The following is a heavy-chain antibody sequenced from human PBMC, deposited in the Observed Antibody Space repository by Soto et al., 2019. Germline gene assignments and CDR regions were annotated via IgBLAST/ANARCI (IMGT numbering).Heavy chain of an antibody. V-gene: IGHV1-69*02. CDR1: GGTFNTYT. J-gene: IGHJ3*02. CDR3: SIGSWSAETFDI. D-gene: IGHD2-2*01. CDR2: IIPMLTVT. Sequence: QVHLVQSGAEVKTPGSSVKVSCKAAGGTFNTYTLIWVRQAPGHGLEWMGRIIPMLTVTNSAQKFQGRVTLTADKSTGTASMELTSLRSDDTAIYYCSIGSWSAETFDIWGQGTMVTVSS.